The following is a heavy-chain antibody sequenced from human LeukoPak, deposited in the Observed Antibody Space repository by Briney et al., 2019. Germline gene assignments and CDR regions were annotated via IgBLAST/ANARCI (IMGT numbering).Heavy chain of an antibody. J-gene: IGHJ4*02. Sequence: GSLRLSCAASRFTFSSYGMHWVRQAPGKGLEWVAFIPYDGNNKYYADSVKGRFTISRDNSKNTLYLQMNSLRAEDTAVYYCVKDGDDSGSYLVYWGQGTLVTVFS. CDR2: IPYDGNNK. CDR1: RFTFSSYG. CDR3: VKDGDDSGSYLVY. D-gene: IGHD1-26*01. V-gene: IGHV3-30*02.